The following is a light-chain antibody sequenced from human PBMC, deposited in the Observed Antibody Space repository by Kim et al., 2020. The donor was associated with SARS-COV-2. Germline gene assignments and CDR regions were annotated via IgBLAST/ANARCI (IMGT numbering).Light chain of an antibody. Sequence: SPGERATLSCRASQSVGTNVAWYQQKPGQAPQLLIYGASTRAAGIPARFSGSGSGTEFTLTISSLQSEDLPVYSCQQYDDWPPWTFGQGTKVDIK. CDR2: GAS. CDR1: QSVGTN. V-gene: IGKV3-15*01. CDR3: QQYDDWPPWT. J-gene: IGKJ1*01.